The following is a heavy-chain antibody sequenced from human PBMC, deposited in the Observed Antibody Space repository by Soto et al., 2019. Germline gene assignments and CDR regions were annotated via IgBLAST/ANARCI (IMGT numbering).Heavy chain of an antibody. CDR2: TIHIIDTA. CDR3: ARAMGISYGFSF. D-gene: IGHD5-18*01. Sequence: QVQLVQSGAEVKKPGSSVKVSCKVSGGSFSSNSISWVRQAPGQGLEWMGRTIHIIDTANYAQKFEGRVTFTADKSTSTAYMELSSLRPEDTAVYYCARAMGISYGFSFWGQGTLVTVSS. V-gene: IGHV1-69*08. CDR1: GGSFSSNS. J-gene: IGHJ4*02.